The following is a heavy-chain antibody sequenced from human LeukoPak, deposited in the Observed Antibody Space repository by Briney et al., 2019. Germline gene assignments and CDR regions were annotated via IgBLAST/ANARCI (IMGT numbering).Heavy chain of an antibody. CDR1: GYTFTSYY. Sequence: GASVKVSCKASGYTFTSYYMHWVRQAPGQGLEWMGIINPDSGSTNYAQNFQGRVTMTRDTSASTVYMELSSLTSEDTAVYYCARDLQARVALYSPDFWGQGTLVTVSS. CDR3: ARDLQARVALYSPDF. CDR2: INPDSGST. V-gene: IGHV1-46*01. J-gene: IGHJ4*02. D-gene: IGHD2-21*01.